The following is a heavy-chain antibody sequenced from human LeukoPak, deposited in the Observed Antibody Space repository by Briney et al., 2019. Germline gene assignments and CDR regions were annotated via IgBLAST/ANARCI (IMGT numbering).Heavy chain of an antibody. Sequence: GGSLRLSCAASGFTFTSYAMSWVRQAPGKGLEWVSAISGNGGATYYADSVKGRSTISRDNSKNTQHLQMNNLRAEDTALYYCAKATTAIVVDNFFDYWGQGTLVSVSS. J-gene: IGHJ4*02. D-gene: IGHD3-22*01. CDR1: GFTFTSYA. CDR2: ISGNGGAT. CDR3: AKATTAIVVDNFFDY. V-gene: IGHV3-23*01.